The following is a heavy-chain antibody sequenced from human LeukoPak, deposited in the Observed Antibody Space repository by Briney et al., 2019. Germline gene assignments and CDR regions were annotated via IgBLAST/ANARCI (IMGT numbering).Heavy chain of an antibody. J-gene: IGHJ4*02. CDR3: VKDLRSDFMGVLSRYLSY. CDR2: ISRNGGST. D-gene: IGHD2/OR15-2a*01. V-gene: IGHV3-64D*09. CDR1: GFTFSSFA. Sequence: GSLRLSCSASGFTFSSFAMHWVRQAPGKGLEYVAAISRNGGSTYYADSVEGRFTISRDNSKSTLYLQMSSLRAEDTAVYLCVKDLRSDFMGVLSRYLSYWGQGTLVTVSS.